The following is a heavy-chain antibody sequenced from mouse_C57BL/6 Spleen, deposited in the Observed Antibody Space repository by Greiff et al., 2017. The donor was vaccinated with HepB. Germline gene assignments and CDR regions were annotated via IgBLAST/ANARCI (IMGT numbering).Heavy chain of an antibody. CDR1: GFTFSDYG. CDR2: ISSGSSTI. D-gene: IGHD1-1*01. J-gene: IGHJ4*01. Sequence: VQLKESGGGLVKPGGSLKLSCAASGFTFSDYGMHWVRQAPEKGLEWVAYISSGSSTIYYADTVKGRFTISRDNAKNTLFLQMTSLRSEDTAMYYCARTYYYGSRYYYAMDYWGQGTSVTVSS. CDR3: ARTYYYGSRYYYAMDY. V-gene: IGHV5-17*01.